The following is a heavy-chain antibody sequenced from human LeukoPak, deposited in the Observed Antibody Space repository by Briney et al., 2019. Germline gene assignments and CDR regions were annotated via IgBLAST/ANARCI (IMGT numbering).Heavy chain of an antibody. D-gene: IGHD1-1*01. V-gene: IGHV3-74*01. CDR3: ARGGANYWTKIDY. Sequence: GGSLRLSCAASGFTFSSYWMHWVRQAPGKGLVWVSRINSDGTSTSYADSVKGRFTISRDNAKNSLYLQMNSLRAEDTAVYYCARGGANYWTKIDYWGQGTLVTV. CDR2: INSDGTST. CDR1: GFTFSSYW. J-gene: IGHJ4*02.